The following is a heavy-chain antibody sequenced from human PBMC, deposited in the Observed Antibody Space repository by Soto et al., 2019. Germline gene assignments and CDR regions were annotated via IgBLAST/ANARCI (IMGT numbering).Heavy chain of an antibody. D-gene: IGHD5-18*01. CDR1: GFTFSSYA. V-gene: IGHV3-23*01. CDR3: AKGLTWIQLWLCDY. Sequence: GGSLRLSCAASGFTFSSYAMSWVRQAPGKGLEWVSAISGSGGSTYYADSVKGRFTISRDNSKNTLYLQMNSLRAEDTAVYYCAKGLTWIQLWLCDYWGQGTLVTVSS. CDR2: ISGSGGST. J-gene: IGHJ4*02.